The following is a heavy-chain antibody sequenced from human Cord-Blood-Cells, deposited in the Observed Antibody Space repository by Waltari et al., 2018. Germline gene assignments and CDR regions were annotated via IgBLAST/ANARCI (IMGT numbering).Heavy chain of an antibody. CDR1: GFTFSSYA. CDR2: ISYNGSNK. J-gene: IGHJ2*01. D-gene: IGHD1-26*01. V-gene: IGHV3-30*04. Sequence: VQLVESGGGLVQPGGSLRLSCAASGFTFSSYAMHWVRQAPGKGLRWVAVISYNGSNKYSADSVKGRFTISRDNSKNTLYLQMNSLRAEDTAVYYCAGEGGDWYFDLWGRGTLVTVSS. CDR3: AGEGGDWYFDL.